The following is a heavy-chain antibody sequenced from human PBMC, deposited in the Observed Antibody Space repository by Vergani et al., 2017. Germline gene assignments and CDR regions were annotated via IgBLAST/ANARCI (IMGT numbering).Heavy chain of an antibody. J-gene: IGHJ6*02. CDR3: ARDRYSYGYYYYYGMDV. Sequence: QVQLQESGPGLVKPSETLSLTCTVSGGSISSYYWSWIRQPPGKGLEWIGYIYYSGSTNYNPFLKSRVTISVDTSKNQFSLKLSSVTAADTAVYYCARDRYSYGYYYYYGMDVWGQGTTVTVSS. CDR2: IYYSGST. CDR1: GGSISSYY. V-gene: IGHV4-59*01. D-gene: IGHD5-18*01.